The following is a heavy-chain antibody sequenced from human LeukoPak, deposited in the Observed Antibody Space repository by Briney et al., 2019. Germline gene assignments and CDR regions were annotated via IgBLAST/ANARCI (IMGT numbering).Heavy chain of an antibody. D-gene: IGHD3-22*01. CDR2: IYYSGST. CDR1: GGSISSGGYS. Sequence: SETLSLTCAVSGGSISSGGYSWSWIRQPPGKGLERLGYIYYSGSTYYNPSLKSRVTISVDTSKNQFSLKLSSVTAADTAVYYCARCGYYYDSTLLDYWGQGTLVTVSS. CDR3: ARCGYYYDSTLLDY. V-gene: IGHV4-30-4*07. J-gene: IGHJ4*02.